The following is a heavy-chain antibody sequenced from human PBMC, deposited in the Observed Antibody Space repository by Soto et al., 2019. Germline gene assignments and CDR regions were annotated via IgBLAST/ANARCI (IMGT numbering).Heavy chain of an antibody. D-gene: IGHD7-27*01. V-gene: IGHV4-30-4*01. CDR1: AGSLRSGDCY. Sequence: PSETLSLTCPVAAGSLRSGDCYWTWIRQPPGKGLEWIGYIDHSGSAYYNPSLKSRATISIDTSNNQFSLKMTSVTAADTAVYYCAGELGTFYFDHWGQGTLVTVSS. J-gene: IGHJ4*02. CDR3: AGELGTFYFDH. CDR2: IDHSGSA.